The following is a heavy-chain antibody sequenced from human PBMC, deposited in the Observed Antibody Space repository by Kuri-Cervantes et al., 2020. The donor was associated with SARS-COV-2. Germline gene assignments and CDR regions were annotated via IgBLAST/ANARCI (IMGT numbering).Heavy chain of an antibody. J-gene: IGHJ6*04. V-gene: IGHV4-34*01. CDR1: GGSVKDYY. D-gene: IGHD1-26*01. Sequence: GSLRLSCAVNGGSVKDYYWNWIRQSPGKGLDWIGEINHSGSTRYKSSLKSRVTISVDTSKNQFSLKLSSVTAADTAVYYCARGDSGSYYFYYYGMDVWGKGTTVTVSS. CDR3: ARGDSGSYYFYYYGMDV. CDR2: INHSGST.